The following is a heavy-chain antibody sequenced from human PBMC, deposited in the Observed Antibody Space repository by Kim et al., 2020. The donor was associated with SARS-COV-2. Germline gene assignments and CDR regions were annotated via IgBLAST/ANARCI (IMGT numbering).Heavy chain of an antibody. D-gene: IGHD1-26*01. V-gene: IGHV5-51*01. J-gene: IGHJ3*02. CDR3: ARHMGAATGDAFDI. Sequence: SPALQGQVTISADKSISTAYLQWGSLKASDTAMYYCARHMGAATGDAFDIWGQGTMVTVSS.